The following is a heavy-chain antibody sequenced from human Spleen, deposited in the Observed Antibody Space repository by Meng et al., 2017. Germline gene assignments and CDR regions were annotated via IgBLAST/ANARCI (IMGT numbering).Heavy chain of an antibody. V-gene: IGHV1-18*01. CDR1: GYTLSSDG. CDR2: INTYNGKT. J-gene: IGHJ4*02. Sequence: QGQVVPSGAEVKKPGASVKVSCDASGYTLSSDGFSWVRQAPGQGLEWLGWINTYNGKTDYAQKFQGRITMTTDTFTSTGYMELRNLRSDDTAVYYCATRGNPYLNCWGQGTLVTVSS. CDR3: ATRGNPYLNC.